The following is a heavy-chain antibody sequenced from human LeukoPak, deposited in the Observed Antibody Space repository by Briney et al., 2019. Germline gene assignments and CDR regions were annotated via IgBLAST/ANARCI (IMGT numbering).Heavy chain of an antibody. J-gene: IGHJ4*02. D-gene: IGHD6-19*01. CDR2: ISYDGSNK. CDR1: GFTFSSYA. V-gene: IGHV3-30-3*01. Sequence: QPGGSLRLSCAASGFTFSSYAMHWVRQAPGKGLEWVAVISYDGSNKYYADSVKGRFTISRDNSKNTLFLQMNSLRAEDTAVYYCARGIAVAGAPFDYWGQGTLVTVSS. CDR3: ARGIAVAGAPFDY.